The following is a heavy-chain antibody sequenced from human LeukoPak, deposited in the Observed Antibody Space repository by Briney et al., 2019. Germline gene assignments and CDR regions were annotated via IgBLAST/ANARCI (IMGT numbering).Heavy chain of an antibody. CDR3: ARGGVGVLLWFGENAGQNWFDP. D-gene: IGHD3-10*01. CDR1: GGTFSSYA. J-gene: IGHJ5*02. Sequence: SVKVSCKASGGTFSSYAISWVRQAPGQGLEWMGRIIPIFGIANYAQKFQGRVTITADKSTSTAYMELSSLRSEDTAVYYCARGGVGVLLWFGENAGQNWFDPWGQGTLVTVSS. V-gene: IGHV1-69*04. CDR2: IIPIFGIA.